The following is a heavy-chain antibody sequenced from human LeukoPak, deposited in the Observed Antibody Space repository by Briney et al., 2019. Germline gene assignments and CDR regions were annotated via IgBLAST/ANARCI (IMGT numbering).Heavy chain of an antibody. CDR1: GGSISSYY. V-gene: IGHV4-4*07. CDR2: IYTSGST. CDR3: ARATRYDSSGYYEKAFDY. D-gene: IGHD3-22*01. J-gene: IGHJ4*02. Sequence: SETLSLTCTVSGGSISSYYWSWIRQPAGKGLEWIGRIYTSGSTNYNPSLKSRVTMSVDTSKNQFSLKLSSVTAADTAVYYCARATRYDSSGYYEKAFDYWGQGTLVTVSS.